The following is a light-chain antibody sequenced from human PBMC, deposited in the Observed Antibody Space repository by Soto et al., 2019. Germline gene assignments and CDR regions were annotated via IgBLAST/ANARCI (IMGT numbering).Light chain of an antibody. J-gene: IGKJ2*01. V-gene: IGKV3-15*01. CDR2: GAS. CDR3: QQYNNWSFYI. CDR1: QSVSSN. Sequence: EIVMTQSPATLSVSPGERATLSCRASQSVSSNLAWYQQKPGQAPRLLIYGASTRANGIPARFSGSGSGTEFTLTISSLQSEDFAVYYCQQYNNWSFYIFGQGTKLEIK.